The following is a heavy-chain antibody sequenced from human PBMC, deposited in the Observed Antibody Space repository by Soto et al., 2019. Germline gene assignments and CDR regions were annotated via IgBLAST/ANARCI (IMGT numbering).Heavy chain of an antibody. D-gene: IGHD6-13*01. V-gene: IGHV1-18*01. CDR3: ARSARSWYRFTVDY. J-gene: IGHJ4*02. Sequence: ASVKVSCKASGYTFTSYGISWVRQAPEQGLEWMGWISAYNGNTNYAQKLQGRVTMTTDTSTSTAYMELRSLRSDDTAVYYCARSARSWYRFTVDYWGQGTLVTVSS. CDR1: GYTFTSYG. CDR2: ISAYNGNT.